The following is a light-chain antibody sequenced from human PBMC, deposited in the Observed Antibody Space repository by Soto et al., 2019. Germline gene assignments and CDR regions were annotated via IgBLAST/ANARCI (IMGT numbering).Light chain of an antibody. CDR3: QQLNGYQLA. CDR1: QGMSTY. V-gene: IGKV1-9*01. Sequence: DIQLTQSPSFLSASVGDTVTITCRDSQGMSTYLAWYQQKPGKVPKLLIRSASTLQSGVPPRFSGGGSGTEFTLTISTLQPDDSGIYYCQQLNGYQLAFGGGTNVEIK. CDR2: SAS. J-gene: IGKJ4*01.